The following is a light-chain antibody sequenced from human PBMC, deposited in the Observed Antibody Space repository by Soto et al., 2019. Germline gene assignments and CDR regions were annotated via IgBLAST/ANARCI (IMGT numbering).Light chain of an antibody. V-gene: IGKV3-20*01. J-gene: IGKJ1*01. Sequence: EIVLTQSPGTLSLSPGERATLSCRASQSVSSSYLAWYQQKPGQAPRLLIYGASSRATGLPDRFSGSGSGTDFTLTISRLEPEDVAVYYCQQYGSSPTFGQGTKVEIK. CDR1: QSVSSSY. CDR3: QQYGSSPT. CDR2: GAS.